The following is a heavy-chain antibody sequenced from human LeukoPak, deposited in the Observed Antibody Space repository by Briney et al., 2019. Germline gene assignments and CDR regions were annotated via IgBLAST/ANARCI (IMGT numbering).Heavy chain of an antibody. D-gene: IGHD1-26*01. J-gene: IGHJ4*02. CDR3: ARGDTSGSYYYYFDY. CDR2: INHSGST. Sequence: PSEILSLTCAVYGGSFSGYYWSWIRQPPGKGLEWIGEINHSGSTNYNPSLKSRVTISVDTSKNQFSLKLSSVTAADTAVYYCARGDTSGSYYYYFDYWGQGTLVTVSS. CDR1: GGSFSGYY. V-gene: IGHV4-34*01.